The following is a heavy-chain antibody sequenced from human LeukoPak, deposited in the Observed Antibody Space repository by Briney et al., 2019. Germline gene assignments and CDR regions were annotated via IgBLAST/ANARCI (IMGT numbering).Heavy chain of an antibody. J-gene: IGHJ6*03. CDR2: IYTSGST. Sequence: SETLSLTCTVSGGSTSSYYWSWIRQPAGKGLEWIGRIYTSGSTNYNPSLKSRVTMSVDTSKNQFSLKLSSVTAADTAEYYCARGGSSSAYYYYYMDVWGKGTTVTVSS. D-gene: IGHD6-6*01. V-gene: IGHV4-4*07. CDR3: ARGGSSSAYYYYYMDV. CDR1: GGSTSSYY.